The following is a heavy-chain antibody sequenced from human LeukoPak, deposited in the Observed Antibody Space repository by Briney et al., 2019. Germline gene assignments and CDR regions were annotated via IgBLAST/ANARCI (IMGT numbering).Heavy chain of an antibody. CDR3: VRDLTNPASGDY. CDR2: MHPNTGDT. Sequence: ASVKVSCKASGYTFTDKYIHWVRQAPGHGLECMGWMHPNTGDTVYVQKFQGRVSFTRDTSISTAYMELHRPRSDDTAVYYCVRDLTNPASGDYWGQGTLVTVSS. CDR1: GYTFTDKY. D-gene: IGHD1-14*01. J-gene: IGHJ4*02. V-gene: IGHV1-2*02.